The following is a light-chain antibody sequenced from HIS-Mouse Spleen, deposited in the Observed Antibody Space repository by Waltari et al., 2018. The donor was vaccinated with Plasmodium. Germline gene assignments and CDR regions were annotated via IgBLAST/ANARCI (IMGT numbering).Light chain of an antibody. J-gene: IGLJ2*01. CDR1: NLGSQS. V-gene: IGLV3-21*02. CDR2: DDS. Sequence: SYVLTQPPSVSVAPGQTARITCGGTNLGSQSVHWYQQKPGQAPVLVVYDDSDRPSGIPERFSGSNSGNTATLTISRVEAGDEADYYCQVWDSSSDHVVFGGGTKLTVL. CDR3: QVWDSSSDHVV.